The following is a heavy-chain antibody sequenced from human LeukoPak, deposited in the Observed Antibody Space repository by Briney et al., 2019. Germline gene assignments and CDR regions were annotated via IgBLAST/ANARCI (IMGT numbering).Heavy chain of an antibody. CDR3: ARGNGEQQLTGDY. D-gene: IGHD6-13*01. CDR1: GGSISSGDYY. Sequence: PPETPCLTCSVSGGSISSGDYYWTWIRQPPGKGLEWIGYVYYTGGTDYNPSLRSRVTISVDTSKNQFSLKLTSVTAADTAVYYCARGNGEQQLTGDYWGQGTLVTASS. CDR2: VYYTGGT. V-gene: IGHV4-30-4*01. J-gene: IGHJ4*02.